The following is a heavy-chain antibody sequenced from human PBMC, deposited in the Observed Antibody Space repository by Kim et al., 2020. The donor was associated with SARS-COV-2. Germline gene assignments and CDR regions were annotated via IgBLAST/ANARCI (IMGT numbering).Heavy chain of an antibody. D-gene: IGHD4-17*01. CDR3: VRDPGDYAYFFDY. Sequence: GRFTISRDNAKNSLYLQMSSLRAEDSAMYYCVRDPGDYAYFFDYWGQGTLVTVSS. J-gene: IGHJ4*02. V-gene: IGHV3-11*05.